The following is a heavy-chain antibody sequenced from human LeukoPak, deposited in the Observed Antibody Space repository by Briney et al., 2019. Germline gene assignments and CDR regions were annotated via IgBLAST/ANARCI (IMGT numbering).Heavy chain of an antibody. J-gene: IGHJ5*02. CDR3: ARGTLGSGRVPRNWFDP. CDR2: ISSSGSTI. D-gene: IGHD3-10*01. CDR1: GFTFSDYY. Sequence: PGGSLRLSCAASGFTFSDYYMSWIRQAPGKGLEWVSYISSSGSTIYYADSVRGRFTIFRDNAKNSLYLQMNSLRAEDTAVYYCARGTLGSGRVPRNWFDPWGQGTLVTVSS. V-gene: IGHV3-11*01.